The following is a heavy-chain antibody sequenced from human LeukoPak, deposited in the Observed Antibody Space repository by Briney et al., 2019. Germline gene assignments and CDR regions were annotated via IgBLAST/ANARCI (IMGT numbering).Heavy chain of an antibody. V-gene: IGHV4-59*01. CDR2: IYYSGST. CDR3: ARLGLEY. CDR1: GGSISGSY. D-gene: IGHD3-3*01. Sequence: PSETLSLTCTVSGGSISGSYWSWTRQPPGKGLEWIGYIYYSGSTNYNPSLKSRVTISVDTSKNQFSLKLSSVTATDTAVYYCARLGLEYWGQGTLVTVSS. J-gene: IGHJ4*02.